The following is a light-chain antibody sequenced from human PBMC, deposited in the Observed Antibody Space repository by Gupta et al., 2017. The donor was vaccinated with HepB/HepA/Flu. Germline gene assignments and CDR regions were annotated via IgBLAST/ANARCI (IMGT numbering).Light chain of an antibody. CDR3: SSYTSSGTLVV. J-gene: IGLJ2*01. CDR2: DVT. Sequence: QSALTQPASVSGSPVQSITISCTGTNSDVGGYYYVSWYQQHSVKAPKLIIYDVTNRPSGVSNRFSGSKSGNAASLTISGLQAEDEADYYCSSYTSSGTLVVFGGGTKLTVL. CDR1: NSDVGGYYY. V-gene: IGLV2-14*01.